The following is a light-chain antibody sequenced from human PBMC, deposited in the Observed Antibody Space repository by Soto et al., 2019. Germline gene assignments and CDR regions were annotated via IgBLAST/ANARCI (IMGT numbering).Light chain of an antibody. V-gene: IGKV3-20*01. Sequence: EIVLTQSPATLSLSPGERATLSCRASQSVSSYLAWYQQKPGQAPRLLIYDASTRPTGIPDRFSGSGSGTDFTLTITRLEPDDFAVYYCQHYGSSPRTFGQGTKVDIK. CDR3: QHYGSSPRT. CDR1: QSVSSY. CDR2: DAS. J-gene: IGKJ1*01.